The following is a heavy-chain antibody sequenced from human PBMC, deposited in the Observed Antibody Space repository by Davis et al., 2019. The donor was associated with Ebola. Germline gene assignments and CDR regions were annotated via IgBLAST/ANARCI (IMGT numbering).Heavy chain of an antibody. CDR3: TTEDIVVFGFDP. J-gene: IGHJ5*02. Sequence: GGSLRLSCAASGFTFSNAWMNWVRQAPGKGLEWVGCIKSKTDGGTTDYAAPVKGRFTISRDDSKNTLYLQMNSLKTEDTAVYYCTTEDIVVFGFDPWGQGTLVTVSS. V-gene: IGHV3-15*07. CDR2: IKSKTDGGTT. D-gene: IGHD2-2*01. CDR1: GFTFSNAW.